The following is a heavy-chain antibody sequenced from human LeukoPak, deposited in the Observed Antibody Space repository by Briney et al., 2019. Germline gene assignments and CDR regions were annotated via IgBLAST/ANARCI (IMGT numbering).Heavy chain of an antibody. CDR1: GGSISSYY. CDR2: IYYSGST. D-gene: IGHD3-10*01. Sequence: PSETLSLTCTVSGGSISSYYWSWIRQPPGKGLEWIAYIYYSGSTNYNPSLKSRVTISVDTSKNQFSLKLSSVTAADTAVYYCARVPPPGGWFDPWGQGTLVTVSS. CDR3: ARVPPPGGWFDP. V-gene: IGHV4-59*01. J-gene: IGHJ5*02.